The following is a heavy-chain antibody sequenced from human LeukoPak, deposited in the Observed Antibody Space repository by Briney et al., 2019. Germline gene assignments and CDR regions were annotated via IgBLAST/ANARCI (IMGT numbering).Heavy chain of an antibody. CDR3: ARGQIVDIVAYYFDY. D-gene: IGHD5-12*01. CDR2: IYYSGST. V-gene: IGHV4-30-4*01. J-gene: IGHJ4*02. CDR1: GGSISSGDYY. Sequence: SETLSLTCTVSGGSISSGDYYWSWIPQPPGKGLEWIGYIYYSGSTYYNPSLKSRVTISVDTSKNQFSLKLSSVTAADTAVYYCARGQIVDIVAYYFDYWDQGTLVTVSS.